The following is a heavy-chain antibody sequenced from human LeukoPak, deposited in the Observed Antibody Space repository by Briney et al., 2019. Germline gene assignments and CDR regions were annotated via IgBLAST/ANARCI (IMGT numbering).Heavy chain of an antibody. CDR3: TANWNGDY. Sequence: TGGSLRLSCAASGFTFSNYVMHWVRQAPGKGLEWVAFIRYDGSDESYADSVKGRFTISRDTSKNTLYLQMNSLRTEATAVYYCTANWNGDYWGQGTLVSVSS. CDR1: GFTFSNYV. CDR2: IRYDGSDE. J-gene: IGHJ4*02. D-gene: IGHD1-1*01. V-gene: IGHV3-30*02.